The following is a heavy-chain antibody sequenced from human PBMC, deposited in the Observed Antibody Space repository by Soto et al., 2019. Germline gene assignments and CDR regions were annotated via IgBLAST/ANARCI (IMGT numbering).Heavy chain of an antibody. J-gene: IGHJ4*02. Sequence: GGFLRLSCAVSGFTFSSYGMHWVRQAPGKGLEWVAVISYDGSSTYSADSVKGRFTISRDNSKNTLYLQMNSLRPEDTAVYYCARDGCASTSCSCDYSGQGTLVTVSS. CDR2: ISYDGSST. CDR1: GFTFSSYG. CDR3: ARDGCASTSCSCDY. D-gene: IGHD2-2*01. V-gene: IGHV3-30*03.